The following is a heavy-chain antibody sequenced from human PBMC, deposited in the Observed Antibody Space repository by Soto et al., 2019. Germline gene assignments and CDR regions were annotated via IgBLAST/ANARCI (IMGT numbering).Heavy chain of an antibody. Sequence: ASVKVSCKASGYTFTSYGISWVRQAPGQGLEWMGWISAYNGNTNYAQKLQGRVTMTTDTFTSTAYMELRSLRSDYTAVYYCARGGTAMFYYYYMDVWGKGTTVTVSS. V-gene: IGHV1-18*01. CDR2: ISAYNGNT. D-gene: IGHD5-18*01. J-gene: IGHJ6*03. CDR1: GYTFTSYG. CDR3: ARGGTAMFYYYYMDV.